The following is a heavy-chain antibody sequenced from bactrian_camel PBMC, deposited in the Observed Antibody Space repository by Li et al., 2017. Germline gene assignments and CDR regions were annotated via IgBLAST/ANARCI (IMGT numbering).Heavy chain of an antibody. J-gene: IGHJ4*01. Sequence: HVQLVESGGGSVQAGRSLRLACRASGLTYCMAWYRQAPGKEREWVAKISSYGGTKYTDSVKGRFTTSHDNAKNNLYLQMDSLKVEDTAIYYCAADITIPTQPCGYGYNFWGQGTQVTVS. CDR2: ISSYGGT. V-gene: IGHV3S53*01. CDR3: AADITIPTQPCGYGYNF. D-gene: IGHD4*01. CDR1: GLTYC.